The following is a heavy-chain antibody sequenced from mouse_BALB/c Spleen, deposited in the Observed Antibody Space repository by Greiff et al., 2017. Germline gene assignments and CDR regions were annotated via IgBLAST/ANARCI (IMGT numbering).Heavy chain of an antibody. V-gene: IGHV2-6-7*01. J-gene: IGHJ2*01. CDR2: IWGDGST. CDR3: GLWQTTGGAMDY. CDR1: GFSLTGYG. Sequence: VQLQQSGPGLVAPSQSLSITCTVSGFSLTGYGVNWVRQPPGKGLEWLGMIWGDGSTDYNSALKSRLSISKDNSKSQVFLKMNSLQTDDTARYYCGLWQTTGGAMDYWGQGTTLTVAS. D-gene: IGHD1-1*02.